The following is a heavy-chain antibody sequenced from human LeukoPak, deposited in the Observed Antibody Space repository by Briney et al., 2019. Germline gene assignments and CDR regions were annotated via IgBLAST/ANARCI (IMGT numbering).Heavy chain of an antibody. CDR1: GYSISSGYY. Sequence: SETLSLTCAVSGYSISSGYYWGWIRQPPGKGLEWIGSIYHSGSTYYNPSLKSRVTISVDKSKNQFSLKLSSVTAADTAVYYCARSCSSTSCYSSADWFDPWGQGTLVTVSS. CDR3: ARSCSSTSCYSSADWFDP. D-gene: IGHD2-2*01. V-gene: IGHV4-38-2*01. CDR2: IYHSGST. J-gene: IGHJ5*02.